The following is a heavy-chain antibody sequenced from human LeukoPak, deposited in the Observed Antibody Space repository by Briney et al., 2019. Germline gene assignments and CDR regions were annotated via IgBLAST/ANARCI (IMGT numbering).Heavy chain of an antibody. V-gene: IGHV4-61*08. D-gene: IGHD3-9*01. CDR1: GGSISSGGYY. J-gene: IGHJ6*02. Sequence: PSETLSLTCTVSGGSISSGGYYWSWIRQPPGKGLEWIGEIYHSGSTNYNPSLKSRVTISVDKSKNQFSLKLSSVTAADTAVYYCARDGDYDILTGYHGGLNYYGMDVWGQGTTVTVSS. CDR2: IYHSGST. CDR3: ARDGDYDILTGYHGGLNYYGMDV.